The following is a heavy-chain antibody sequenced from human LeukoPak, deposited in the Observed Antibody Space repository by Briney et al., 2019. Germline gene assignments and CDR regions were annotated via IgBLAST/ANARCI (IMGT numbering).Heavy chain of an antibody. V-gene: IGHV4-34*01. CDR1: GGSFSGYY. Sequence: SETLSLTCAVYGGSFSGYYWSWIRQPPGKGLEWIGEINHSGSTNYNPSLKSRVTISVDTSKNQFSLKLSSVTAADTAVYFCARQEWLVLREDWFDPWGQGTLVTVSS. J-gene: IGHJ5*02. CDR3: ARQEWLVLREDWFDP. D-gene: IGHD6-19*01. CDR2: INHSGST.